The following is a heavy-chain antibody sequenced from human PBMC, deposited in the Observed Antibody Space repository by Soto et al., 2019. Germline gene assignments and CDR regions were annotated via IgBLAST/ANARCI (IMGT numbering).Heavy chain of an antibody. CDR3: ARDLTISSTDGPLDP. CDR2: IHYTGST. V-gene: IGHV4-59*01. CDR1: GGSMSRYY. D-gene: IGHD1-1*01. J-gene: IGHJ5*02. Sequence: SETLSLTCTVSGGSMSRYYWTWIRQPPGKGLEWIGNIHYTGSTNYNPSLKSRITILLGTSTSQFSLKVSSVTAADTAVYYCARDLTISSTDGPLDPWGHGTLVTVSS.